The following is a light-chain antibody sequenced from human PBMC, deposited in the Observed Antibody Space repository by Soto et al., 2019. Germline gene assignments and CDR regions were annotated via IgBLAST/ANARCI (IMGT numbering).Light chain of an antibody. CDR3: SAWDDSLNAVV. CDR2: RNN. V-gene: IGLV1-44*01. Sequence: QSVLTQPPSASVPPGQRGTISCSGSSSNIGSNTVNWYQQLPGTAPKLLIYRNNQLPSGVPDRFSGSKAGTSASLAISGLQSEYEADYYCSAWDDSLNAVVFGGGTKLTVL. J-gene: IGLJ2*01. CDR1: SSNIGSNT.